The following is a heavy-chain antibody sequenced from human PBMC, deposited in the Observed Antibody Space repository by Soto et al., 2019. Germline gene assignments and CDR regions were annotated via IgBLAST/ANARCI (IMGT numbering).Heavy chain of an antibody. CDR2: IYPGDSDT. Sequence: GESLKISCKGSGYSFTSYWIGWVRQMPGKGLEWMGIIYPGDSDTRYSPSFQGQVTISADKSISTAYLQWSSLKASDTAMYYCARLAGATIGSYYYYGMDVWGQGTTVTVSS. CDR1: GYSFTSYW. CDR3: ARLAGATIGSYYYYGMDV. V-gene: IGHV5-51*01. J-gene: IGHJ6*02. D-gene: IGHD1-26*01.